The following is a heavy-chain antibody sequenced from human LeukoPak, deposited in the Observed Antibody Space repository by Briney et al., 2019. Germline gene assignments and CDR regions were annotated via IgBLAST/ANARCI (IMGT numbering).Heavy chain of an antibody. V-gene: IGHV3-30*02. CDR1: GFTFSSYD. CDR2: IHYDGSNK. J-gene: IGHJ4*02. D-gene: IGHD2-21*02. Sequence: GGSLRLSCAASGFTFSSYDIHWVRQAPGKGLEWVAFIHYDGSNKYYADSVKGRFTISRDNFKNTLYLQMNILRAEDTAIYYCARSPVPSCLGAYCYPFDYWGQGNLVTVSS. CDR3: ARSPVPSCLGAYCYPFDY.